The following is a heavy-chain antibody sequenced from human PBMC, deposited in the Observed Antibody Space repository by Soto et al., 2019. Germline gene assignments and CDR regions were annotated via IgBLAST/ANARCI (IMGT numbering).Heavy chain of an antibody. CDR2: MNPSSGNT. D-gene: IGHD1-26*01. CDR1: GYTFTSYD. Sequence: GASVKVSCKASGYTFTSYDINWVRLATGQGLEWMGWMNPSSGNTAYAQKFQGRVTMTTDTSTSTAYMELRSLRSDDTAVYYCAREKGIVGATIFDYWGQGTLVTVSS. V-gene: IGHV1-8*01. CDR3: AREKGIVGATIFDY. J-gene: IGHJ4*02.